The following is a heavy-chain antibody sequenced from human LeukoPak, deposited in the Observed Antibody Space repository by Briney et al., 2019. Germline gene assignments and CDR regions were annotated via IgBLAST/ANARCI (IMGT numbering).Heavy chain of an antibody. CDR2: IGTTGDT. J-gene: IGHJ3*02. V-gene: IGHV3-13*04. CDR3: ARGLYYYDSSGYYGDTFDI. CDR1: GFTFSSYD. D-gene: IGHD3-22*01. Sequence: GGSLRLSCAASGFTFSSYDMHWVRQATGKGLEWVSGIGTTGDTYYPGSVKGRFAISRENAKNSLYLQMNSLSAGDTAVYYCARGLYYYDSSGYYGDTFDIWGQGTMVTVSS.